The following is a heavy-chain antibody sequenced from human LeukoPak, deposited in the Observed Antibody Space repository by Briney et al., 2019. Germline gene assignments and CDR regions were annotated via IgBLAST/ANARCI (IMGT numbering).Heavy chain of an antibody. J-gene: IGHJ4*02. CDR1: GYSFTSYW. D-gene: IGHD5-18*01. V-gene: IGHV5-10-1*01. Sequence: HGESLKISCKGSGYSFTSYWISWVRQVPGKGLEWMGRIDPSDSYTDYSPSFQGHVTISADKSISTAYLQWSSLKASDTAMYYCARQYSYEDFFDYWGQGTLVTVSS. CDR3: ARQYSYEDFFDY. CDR2: IDPSDSYT.